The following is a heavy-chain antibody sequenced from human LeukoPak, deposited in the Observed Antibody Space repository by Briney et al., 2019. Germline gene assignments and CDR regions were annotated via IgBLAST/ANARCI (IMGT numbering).Heavy chain of an antibody. CDR1: GFTFSDYY. CDR2: ISSSSSYT. J-gene: IGHJ4*02. D-gene: IGHD3-22*01. V-gene: IGHV3-11*06. Sequence: GGSLRLSCAASGFTFSDYYMSWIRQAPGKGLEGVSYISSSSSYTSYADSVKGRFTISRDNAKNSLYLQMNSLRAEDTAVYYCARDREYYYGSSGYREIDYWGQGTLVTVSS. CDR3: ARDREYYYGSSGYREIDY.